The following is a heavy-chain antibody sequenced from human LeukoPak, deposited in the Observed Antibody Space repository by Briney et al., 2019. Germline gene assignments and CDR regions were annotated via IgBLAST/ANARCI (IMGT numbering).Heavy chain of an antibody. CDR3: ARLVATLGYFDY. Sequence: SETLSLTCTVSSGSIGSSSYYWGWIRQPPGKGLEWIANIYYSGSTYYNPSLESRVTISVDTSNNHFSLKLSSVTAADTAVYYCARLVATLGYFDYWGQGTLVTVSS. J-gene: IGHJ4*02. CDR2: IYYSGST. D-gene: IGHD5-12*01. V-gene: IGHV4-39*01. CDR1: SGSIGSSSYY.